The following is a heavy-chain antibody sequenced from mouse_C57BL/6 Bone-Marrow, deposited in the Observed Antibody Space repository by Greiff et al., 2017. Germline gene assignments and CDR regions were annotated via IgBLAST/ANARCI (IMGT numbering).Heavy chain of an antibody. J-gene: IGHJ2*01. CDR2: IYPGSGNT. V-gene: IGHV1-76*01. D-gene: IGHD1-1*01. Sequence: VQLQQSGAELVRPGASVKLSCKASGYTFTDYYINWVKQRPGQGLEWIARIYPGSGNTYYNEKFKGKATLTAEKSSSTAYMQLSSLTSEDSAVYFCAREWFYYYGSSYPFDYWGQGTTLTVSS. CDR1: GYTFTDYY. CDR3: AREWFYYYGSSYPFDY.